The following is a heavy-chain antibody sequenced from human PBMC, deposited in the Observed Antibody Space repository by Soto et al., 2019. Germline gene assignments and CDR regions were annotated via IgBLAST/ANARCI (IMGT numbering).Heavy chain of an antibody. CDR3: AKYEVGAAYYYYYYGMDV. D-gene: IGHD1-26*01. CDR2: ISGSGGGT. J-gene: IGHJ6*02. Sequence: GGSLRLSCAASGFTFSSYAMSWVRQAPGKGLEWVSAISGSGGGTYHADSVKGRSTISRDNSKNTLYLQMNSLRAEDTAVYYYAKYEVGAAYYYYYYGMDVWGQGTTVTVSS. CDR1: GFTFSSYA. V-gene: IGHV3-23*01.